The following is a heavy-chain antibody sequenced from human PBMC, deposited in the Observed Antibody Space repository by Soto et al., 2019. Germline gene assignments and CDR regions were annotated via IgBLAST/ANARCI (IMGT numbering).Heavy chain of an antibody. CDR2: NYYSGIT. Sequence: SETLSLTCTVSGGSISSYYGGWFRQPPGKGLEWIGYNYYSGITNYNPSLKSRVTISLDTSKNQFSLKLSSVTAADTAVYYCARGSSIAGLYYGMDVWGQGTTVTVSS. CDR1: GGSISSYY. V-gene: IGHV4-59*12. CDR3: ARGSSIAGLYYGMDV. D-gene: IGHD6-6*01. J-gene: IGHJ6*02.